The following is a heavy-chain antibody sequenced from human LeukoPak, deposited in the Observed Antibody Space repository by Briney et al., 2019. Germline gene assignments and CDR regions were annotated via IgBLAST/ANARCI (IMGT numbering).Heavy chain of an antibody. CDR3: ARNYYGSGSYS. J-gene: IGHJ5*02. CDR1: GYTFTSYA. D-gene: IGHD3-10*01. Sequence: ASVKVSCMASGYTFTSYAMNWVRQAPGQGLEWMGWINTNTGNPTYAQGFTGRFIFSLDTSVSTAYLQISSLKAEDTAVYYCARNYYGSGSYSWGQGTLVTVSS. V-gene: IGHV7-4-1*02. CDR2: INTNTGNP.